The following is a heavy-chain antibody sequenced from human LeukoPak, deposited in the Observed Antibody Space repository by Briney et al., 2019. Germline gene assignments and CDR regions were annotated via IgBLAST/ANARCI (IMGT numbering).Heavy chain of an antibody. CDR2: ISYDAITK. J-gene: IGHJ4*02. CDR1: GFTFNSYS. Sequence: PVGSLRLSCAASGFTFNSYSVHWVRQAPGKGLEWVAVISYDAITKYYADSVKGRFTISRDNSKNTVYLQINSLRGEDTAVYYCARENLGIFDYWGQGTLVTVSS. D-gene: IGHD3-3*02. V-gene: IGHV3-30-3*01. CDR3: ARENLGIFDY.